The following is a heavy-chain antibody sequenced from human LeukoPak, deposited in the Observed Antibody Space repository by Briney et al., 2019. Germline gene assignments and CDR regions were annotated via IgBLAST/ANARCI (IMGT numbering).Heavy chain of an antibody. D-gene: IGHD6-13*01. V-gene: IGHV1-46*01. Sequence: GASVKVSCKASGGTFSSYAISWVRQAPGQGLEWMGIINPSGGSTSYAQKFQGRVTMTRDTSTSTVYMELSSLRSEDTAVYYCARGRVGQQLVRLLHWFDPWGQGTLVTVSS. CDR3: ARGRVGQQLVRLLHWFDP. J-gene: IGHJ5*02. CDR1: GGTFSSYA. CDR2: INPSGGST.